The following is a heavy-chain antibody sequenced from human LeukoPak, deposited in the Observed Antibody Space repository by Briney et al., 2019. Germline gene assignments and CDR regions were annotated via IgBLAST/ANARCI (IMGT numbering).Heavy chain of an antibody. D-gene: IGHD3-10*01. CDR3: AKEKSMVRGVVTWYFDL. CDR2: INIDGGTT. J-gene: IGHJ2*01. CDR1: GFTFSSYW. Sequence: GGSLRLSCAASGFTFSSYWMHWVRQAPGKGLVWVSRINIDGGTTTYVDSVKGRFTISRDNAKNMLYLQMNSLRAEDTAVYYCAKEKSMVRGVVTWYFDLWGRGTLVTVSS. V-gene: IGHV3-74*01.